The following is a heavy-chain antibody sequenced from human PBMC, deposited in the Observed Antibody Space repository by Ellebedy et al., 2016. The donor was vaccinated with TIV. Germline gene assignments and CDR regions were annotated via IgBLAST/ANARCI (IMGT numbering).Heavy chain of an antibody. D-gene: IGHD1-1*01. J-gene: IGHJ4*02. CDR3: AGTWSYFDY. V-gene: IGHV3-48*04. CDR1: GFTFSSYS. Sequence: GESLKISXAASGFTFSSYSMNWVRQAPGKGLEWVSYISSSSSTIYYADSVKGRFTISRDNAKNSLYLQMNSLRAEDTAVYYCAGTWSYFDYWGQGTLVTVSS. CDR2: ISSSSSTI.